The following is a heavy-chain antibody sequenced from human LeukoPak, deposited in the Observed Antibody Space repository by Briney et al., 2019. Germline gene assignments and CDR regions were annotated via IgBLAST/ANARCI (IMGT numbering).Heavy chain of an antibody. J-gene: IGHJ6*04. CDR3: AELGITMIGGV. CDR2: ISSSSSYI. CDR1: GFTFSSYN. V-gene: IGHV3-21*01. Sequence: GGSLRLSCAASGFTFSSYNMNWVRQAPGKGLEWVSSISSSSSYIYYTDSVKGRFTISRDNANNSLYLQMNSLRAEDTAVYYCAELGITMIGGVWGKGTTVTISS. D-gene: IGHD3-10*02.